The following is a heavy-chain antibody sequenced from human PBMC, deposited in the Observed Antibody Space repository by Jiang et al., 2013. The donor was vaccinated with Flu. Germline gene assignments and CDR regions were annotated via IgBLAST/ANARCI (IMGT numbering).Heavy chain of an antibody. Sequence: GSGLVKPSETPSLTCTVSGGSISSYYWSWIRQPPGKGLEWIGYIYYSGSTNYNPSLKSRVTISVDTSKNQFSLKLSSVTAADTAVYYCARGVGDAFDIWGQGTMVTVSS. CDR3: ARGVGDAFDI. J-gene: IGHJ3*02. V-gene: IGHV4-59*01. CDR2: IYYSGST. D-gene: IGHD1-26*01. CDR1: GGSISSYY.